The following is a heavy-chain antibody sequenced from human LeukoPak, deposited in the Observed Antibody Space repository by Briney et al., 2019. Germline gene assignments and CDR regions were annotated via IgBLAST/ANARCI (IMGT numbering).Heavy chain of an antibody. CDR2: MYYSGGT. Sequence: SETLSLTCSVSGGSISSSNHYWGWIRQPPGKGLEWIGTMYYSGGTYYNPSLVSRITMSVDTSKNQFSLQLNSVTAADTAVYYCARAGPFYNFWSGHECYFDYWGQGTLVTVSS. J-gene: IGHJ4*02. V-gene: IGHV4-39*01. CDR3: ARAGPFYNFWSGHECYFDY. D-gene: IGHD3-3*01. CDR1: GGSISSSNHY.